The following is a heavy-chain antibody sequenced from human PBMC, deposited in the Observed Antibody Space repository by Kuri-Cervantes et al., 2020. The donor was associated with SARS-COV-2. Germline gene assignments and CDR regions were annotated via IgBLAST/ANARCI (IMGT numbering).Heavy chain of an antibody. D-gene: IGHD3-3*01. CDR3: ARNGDFGVYYYGMDV. J-gene: IGHJ6*04. CDR1: GGSISSSSYY. V-gene: IGHV4-39*07. CDR2: IYYSGST. Sequence: SETLSLTCTVSGGSISSSSYYWGWIRQPPGKGLEWIGSIYYSGSTYYNPSLKSRVTISVDTSKNQFSLKLSSVTAADTAVYYCARNGDFGVYYYGMDVWGKGTTVTVSS.